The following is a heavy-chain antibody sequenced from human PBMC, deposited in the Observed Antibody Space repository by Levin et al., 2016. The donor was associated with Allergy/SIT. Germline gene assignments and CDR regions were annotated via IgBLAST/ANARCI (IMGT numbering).Heavy chain of an antibody. Sequence: WIRQPPGKGLEWIGSIYYSGSTYYNPSLKSRVTISVDKSKNQFSLKLSSVTAADTAVYYCARDSTGFPGLYYYYGMDVWGQGTTVTVSS. CDR3: ARDSTGFPGLYYYYGMDV. J-gene: IGHJ6*02. D-gene: IGHD2-8*02. CDR2: IYYSGST. V-gene: IGHV4-39*07.